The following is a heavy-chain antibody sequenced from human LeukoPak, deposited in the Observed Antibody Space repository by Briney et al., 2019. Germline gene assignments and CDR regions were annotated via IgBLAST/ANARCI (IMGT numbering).Heavy chain of an antibody. D-gene: IGHD6-19*01. J-gene: IGHJ4*02. CDR2: ISSSSNYR. V-gene: IGHV3-21*01. CDR1: GFTFNTYS. CDR3: LRDRGVRGSFTSGWSDFDY. Sequence: TGGSLRLSCAASGFTFNTYSMNWVRQAPGKGLEWVSSISSSSNYRYYADSVKGRFTISRDNTRKSLYLQMNSLRAEDTAVYYCLRDRGVRGSFTSGWSDFDYWGQGTLVTVSS.